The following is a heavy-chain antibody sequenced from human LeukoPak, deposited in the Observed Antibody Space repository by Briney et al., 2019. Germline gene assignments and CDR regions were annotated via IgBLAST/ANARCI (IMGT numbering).Heavy chain of an antibody. J-gene: IGHJ3*02. CDR2: IWYDGSNK. Sequence: PGGSLRLSCAASGFTFSSYGMHWVRQAPGKGLEWVAVIWYDGSNKYCADSVKGRFTISRDNSKNTLYLQMNSLRAEDTAVYYCARESLQDIVVVPAAFDIWGQGTMVTVSS. D-gene: IGHD2-2*01. CDR3: ARESLQDIVVVPAAFDI. V-gene: IGHV3-33*01. CDR1: GFTFSSYG.